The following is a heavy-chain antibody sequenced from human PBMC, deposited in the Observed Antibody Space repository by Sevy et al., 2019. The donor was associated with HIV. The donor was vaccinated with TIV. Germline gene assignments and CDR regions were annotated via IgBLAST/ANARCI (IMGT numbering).Heavy chain of an antibody. CDR1: GFTFSSYT. J-gene: IGHJ4*02. CDR2: ISGSGSST. Sequence: GGSLRLSCAASGFTFSSYTVNWVRQAPGTGLKWVSAISGSGSSTYYADSVKGRFTISRDNSKNTLHLQMNSLRAEDTAIYYCAKGLENDTYSGSYSPFDYWGQGTLVTVSS. CDR3: AKGLENDTYSGSYSPFDY. D-gene: IGHD1-26*01. V-gene: IGHV3-23*01.